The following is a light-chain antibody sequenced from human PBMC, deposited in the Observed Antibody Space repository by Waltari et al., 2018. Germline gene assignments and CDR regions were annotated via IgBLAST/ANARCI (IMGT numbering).Light chain of an antibody. CDR1: QNIDSY. V-gene: IGKV3-11*01. J-gene: IGKJ2*01. CDR3: QQYYTSPYT. Sequence: ETVLTQSPATLSLSPGAIATFPCRASQNIDSYLAWYQQKPGQALRFLIFDAFNRPTGIPARFSGSRSGTDFNLTISSLQAEDVAVYYCQQYYTSPYTFAQGTKLEI. CDR2: DAF.